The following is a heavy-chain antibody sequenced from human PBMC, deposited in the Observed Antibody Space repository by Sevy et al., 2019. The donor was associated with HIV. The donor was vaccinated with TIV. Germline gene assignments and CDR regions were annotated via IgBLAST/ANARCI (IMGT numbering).Heavy chain of an antibody. J-gene: IGHJ4*02. CDR2: ISGTGTTI. CDR3: VRCGSESCCRTSSLAY. V-gene: IGHV3-21*06. CDR1: GFTFSPYS. Sequence: SGCLRLSCAASGFTFSPYSMNWVRQAPGKGLEWVSSISGTGTTIYYADSVKGRFTISRYNAKNSLYLQMNSLRAEDTTVYYCVRCGSESCCRTSSLAYWGQGTLVLVSS. D-gene: IGHD2-2*01.